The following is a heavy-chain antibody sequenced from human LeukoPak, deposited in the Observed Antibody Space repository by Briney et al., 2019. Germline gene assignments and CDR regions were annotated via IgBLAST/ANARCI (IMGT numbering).Heavy chain of an antibody. CDR3: VRGDQEASEPAFDF. Sequence: GGSLRLSCAASGFTFSSYSMNWVRQAPGKGLEWVSYISSGGSTIYYADSVRGRFTISRDTARNSLYLEMNSLRDEDTAMYYCVRGDQEASEPAFDFWGQGTLVTVSS. CDR1: GFTFSSYS. D-gene: IGHD1-14*01. J-gene: IGHJ4*02. CDR2: ISSGGSTI. V-gene: IGHV3-48*02.